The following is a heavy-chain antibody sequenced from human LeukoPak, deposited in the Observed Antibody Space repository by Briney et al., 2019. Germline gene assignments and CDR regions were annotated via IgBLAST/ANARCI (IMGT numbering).Heavy chain of an antibody. Sequence: PGGSLRLSCAASGFTFSSYSMNWVRQAPGKGLEWVSYISSSSTIYYADSEKGRFTISRDNAKNSLYLQMNSLRAEDTAVYYCARVGGENWFDPWGQGTLVTVSS. J-gene: IGHJ5*02. CDR3: ARVGGENWFDP. CDR1: GFTFSSYS. D-gene: IGHD3-16*01. V-gene: IGHV3-48*01. CDR2: ISSSSTI.